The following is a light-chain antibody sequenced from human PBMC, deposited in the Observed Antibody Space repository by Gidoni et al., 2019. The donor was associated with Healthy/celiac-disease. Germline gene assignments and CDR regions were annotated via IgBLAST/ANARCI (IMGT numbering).Light chain of an antibody. V-gene: IGKV3-11*01. CDR2: DAT. CDR1: QSASSY. J-gene: IGKJ1*01. CDR3: QQGSNWRT. Sequence: EIVLTQSPATLSLAPGERATLSCRASQSASSYLACYQQKPAQAPRLLNYDATNRAAGIPGRCSGGGSGTDFTLTSSRLEDEDFAVYCCQQGSNWRTFGQGTKVEIK.